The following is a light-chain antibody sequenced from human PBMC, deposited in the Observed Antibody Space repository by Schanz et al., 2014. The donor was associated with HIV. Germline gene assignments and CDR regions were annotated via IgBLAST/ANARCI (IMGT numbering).Light chain of an antibody. Sequence: DIQMTQSPSSLSASVGDTVTITCRASQGIGNELGWYQQKPGKAPKRLIYAASFLQSEVPSRFIGSGSGTEFTLTITNLQPEDFATYFCQQSYSTPPWTFGQGTKVEIK. CDR1: QGIGNE. CDR3: QQSYSTPPWT. CDR2: AAS. V-gene: IGKV1-17*02. J-gene: IGKJ1*01.